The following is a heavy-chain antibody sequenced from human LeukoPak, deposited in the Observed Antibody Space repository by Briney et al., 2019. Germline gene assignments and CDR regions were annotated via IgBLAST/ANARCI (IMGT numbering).Heavy chain of an antibody. V-gene: IGHV3-48*02. D-gene: IGHD1-26*01. Sequence: GGSLRLSCAASGFTFTRFNMNWVRQAPGKGLEWVSYISSSSSTIYYADSVKGRFTISRDNAQNSLYLQMNSLRDEDTAVYYCATSGSYRFDYWGQGTLVTVSS. CDR1: GFTFTRFN. CDR2: ISSSSSTI. CDR3: ATSGSYRFDY. J-gene: IGHJ4*02.